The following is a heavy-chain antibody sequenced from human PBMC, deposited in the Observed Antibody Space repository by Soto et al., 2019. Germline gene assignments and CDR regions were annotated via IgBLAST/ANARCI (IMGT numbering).Heavy chain of an antibody. CDR2: IYYSGST. CDR3: ARGYSGYDVAINNWFDP. Sequence: TSETLSLTCTVSGGSISSGGYYWSWIRQHPGKGLEWIGYIYYSGSTYYNPSLKSRVTISVDTSKNQFSLKLSSVTAADTAVYYCARGYSGYDVAINNWFDPWGQGTLVTVSS. V-gene: IGHV4-31*03. CDR1: GGSISSGGYY. J-gene: IGHJ5*02. D-gene: IGHD5-12*01.